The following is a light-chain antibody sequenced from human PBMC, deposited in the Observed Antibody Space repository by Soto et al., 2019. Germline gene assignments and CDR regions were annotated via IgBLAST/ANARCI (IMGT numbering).Light chain of an antibody. V-gene: IGLV2-18*02. CDR1: SSDVGSYNR. Sequence: QSALTQPPSVSGSPGQSVTISCTGTSSDVGSYNRVSWYQQPPGTAPKLMIYEVSNRPSGVPDRFSGSKSGNTASLTISGLQAEDDADYYCSSYTSSSTLVFGGGTKVTVL. J-gene: IGLJ2*01. CDR2: EVS. CDR3: SSYTSSSTLV.